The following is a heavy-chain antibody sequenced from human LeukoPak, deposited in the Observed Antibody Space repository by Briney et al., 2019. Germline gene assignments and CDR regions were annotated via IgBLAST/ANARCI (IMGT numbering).Heavy chain of an antibody. Sequence: ASVKVSCKASGYTFTSYGISWVRQAPGQGLEWMGWISAYNGNTNYAQKLQGRVTMTTDTSTSTAYMELRSLRSDDTAVYYCARVDYDTKGGSLTYYYYMDVWGKGTTVTVSS. CDR3: ARVDYDTKGGSLTYYYYMDV. V-gene: IGHV1-18*01. CDR2: ISAYNGNT. J-gene: IGHJ6*03. D-gene: IGHD3-22*01. CDR1: GYTFTSYG.